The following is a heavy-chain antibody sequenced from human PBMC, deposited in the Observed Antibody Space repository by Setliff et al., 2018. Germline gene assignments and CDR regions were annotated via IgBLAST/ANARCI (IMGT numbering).Heavy chain of an antibody. V-gene: IGHV2-5*01. CDR2: IYWNDDK. CDR1: GFSLSTSGVG. J-gene: IGHJ1*01. CDR3: AHKYGDYVRYFQH. Sequence: SGPTLVNPTKTLRLTCTFSGFSLSTSGVGVGWIRQPPGKALEWLALIYWNDDKRYSPSLKSRLTITKDTSKNQVVLTMTNMDPVDTATYYCAHKYGDYVRYFQHWGQGTLVTVSS. D-gene: IGHD4-17*01.